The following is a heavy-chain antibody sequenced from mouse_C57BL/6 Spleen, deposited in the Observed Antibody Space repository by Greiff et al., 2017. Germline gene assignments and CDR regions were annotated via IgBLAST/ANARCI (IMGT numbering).Heavy chain of an antibody. CDR2: INPSTGGT. CDR3: ARGRIIYYYGRSYDFDY. D-gene: IGHD1-1*01. Sequence: EVQLQQSGPELVKPGASVKISCKASGYSFTGYYMNWVKQSPEKSLEWIGEINPSTGGTTYNQKFKAQATLTVDKSSSTAYMQLKSLTSEDSAVYYCARGRIIYYYGRSYDFDYWGQGTTLTVSS. J-gene: IGHJ2*01. V-gene: IGHV1-42*01. CDR1: GYSFTGYY.